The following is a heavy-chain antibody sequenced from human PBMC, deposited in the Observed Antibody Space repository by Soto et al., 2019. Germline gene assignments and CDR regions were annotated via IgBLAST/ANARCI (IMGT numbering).Heavy chain of an antibody. V-gene: IGHV3-23*01. D-gene: IGHD3-22*01. CDR1: GLTFSSYA. CDR3: AKNYYDSSGYYGGEYYYYGMDV. CDR2: ISGSGGST. Sequence: GGSLRRSCAASGLTFSSYAMSWVRQAPGKGREWVSAISGSGGSTYYADSVQGRFTLSRDNSKNTLYLQMNSLRAEDTAVYYCAKNYYDSSGYYGGEYYYYGMDVWGQGTTFTVSS. J-gene: IGHJ6*02.